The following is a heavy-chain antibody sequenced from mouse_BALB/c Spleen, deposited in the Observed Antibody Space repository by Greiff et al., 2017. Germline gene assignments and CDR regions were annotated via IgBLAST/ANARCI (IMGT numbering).Heavy chain of an antibody. CDR1: GFTFSSFG. D-gene: IGHD2-1*01. Sequence: EVQVVESGGGLVQPGGSRKLSCAASGFTFSSFGMHWVRQAPEKGLEWVAYISSGSSTIYYADTVKGRFTISRDNPKNTLFLQMTSLRSEDTAMYYCGGGNYDGMDYWGQGTSVTVSS. V-gene: IGHV5-17*02. CDR3: GGGNYDGMDY. J-gene: IGHJ4*01. CDR2: ISSGSSTI.